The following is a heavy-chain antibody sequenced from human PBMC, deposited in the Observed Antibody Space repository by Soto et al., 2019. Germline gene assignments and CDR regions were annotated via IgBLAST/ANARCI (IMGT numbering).Heavy chain of an antibody. V-gene: IGHV3-43*01. J-gene: IGHJ6*02. CDR1: GFTFDDYT. D-gene: IGHD6-13*01. Sequence: PGGSLRLSCAASGFTFDDYTMHWVRQAPGKGLEWVSLISWDGGSTYYADSVKGRFTISRDNSKNSLYLQMNSLRTEDTALYYCAQDVSSHYGMDVWGQGTTVTVSS. CDR3: AQDVSSHYGMDV. CDR2: ISWDGGST.